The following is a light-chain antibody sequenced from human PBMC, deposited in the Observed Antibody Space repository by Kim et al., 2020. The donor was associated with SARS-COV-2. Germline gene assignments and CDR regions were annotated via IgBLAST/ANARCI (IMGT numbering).Light chain of an antibody. CDR2: GAA. J-gene: IGKJ2*01. CDR1: QGINNY. Sequence: ASVSARCTRTCPGHQGINNYLGWFQQKPGKAPKSLDYGAASLQTGVPTKFRGRGFGTDFNLTISDLQPEDFASYYCQQYNGYPYTFGQGTKLEI. V-gene: IGKV1-16*02. CDR3: QQYNGYPYT.